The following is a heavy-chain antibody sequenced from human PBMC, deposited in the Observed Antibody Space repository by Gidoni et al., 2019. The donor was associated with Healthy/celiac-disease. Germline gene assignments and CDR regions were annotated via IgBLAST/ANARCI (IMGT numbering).Heavy chain of an antibody. J-gene: IGHJ4*02. CDR2: INHSGST. D-gene: IGHD3-10*01. CDR3: ARVHSYGSGSYYSDY. V-gene: IGHV4-34*01. Sequence: QVQLQQWGAGLLKPSETLSLTCAVYGGSFSGYYWSWIRQPPGKGLEWIGEINHSGSTNYNPSLKSRVTISVDTSKNQFSLKLSSVTAADTAVYYCARVHSYGSGSYYSDYWGQGTLVTVSS. CDR1: GGSFSGYY.